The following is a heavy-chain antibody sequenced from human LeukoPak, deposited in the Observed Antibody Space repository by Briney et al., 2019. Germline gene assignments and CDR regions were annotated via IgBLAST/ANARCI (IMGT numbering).Heavy chain of an antibody. V-gene: IGHV1-8*01. CDR2: MNPNSGNT. CDR3: ARGAGLRYFDWLSQTINWFDP. CDR1: GYTFTSYD. D-gene: IGHD3-9*01. J-gene: IGHJ5*02. Sequence: ASVKVSCKASGYTFTSYDINWVRQATGQGLEWMGWMNPNSGNTGYAQKFQGRVTMTRNTSISTAYMELSSLRSEDTAVYYCARGAGLRYFDWLSQTINWFDPWGQGTLVTVSS.